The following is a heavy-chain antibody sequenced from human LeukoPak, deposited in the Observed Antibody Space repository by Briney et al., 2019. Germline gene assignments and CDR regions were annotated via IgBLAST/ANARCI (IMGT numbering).Heavy chain of an antibody. V-gene: IGHV3-66*01. D-gene: IGHD3-22*01. Sequence: TGGSLRLSCAASGFTVNSNYVSWVRQAPGKGLEWVSVIDTGGSTYYADSVKGRFTISRDNSKNTVYLQMTSLRAEDTAVYYCAKTYYYDSSGYYYLGWFDPWGQGTLVTVSS. CDR2: IDTGGST. CDR3: AKTYYYDSSGYYYLGWFDP. J-gene: IGHJ5*02. CDR1: GFTVNSNY.